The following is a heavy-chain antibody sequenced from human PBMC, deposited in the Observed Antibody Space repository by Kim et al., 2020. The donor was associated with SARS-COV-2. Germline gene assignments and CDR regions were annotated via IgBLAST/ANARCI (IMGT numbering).Heavy chain of an antibody. D-gene: IGHD6-13*01. CDR3: AKGSYSTTLYYFDY. V-gene: IGHV3-43*01. Sequence: ADSVKGRFTISRDNSKNSLYLQMNSLRTEDTALYYCAKGSYSTTLYYFDYWGQGTLVTVSS. J-gene: IGHJ4*02.